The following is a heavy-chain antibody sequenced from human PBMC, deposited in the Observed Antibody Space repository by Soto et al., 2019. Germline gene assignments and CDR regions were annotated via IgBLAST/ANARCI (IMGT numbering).Heavy chain of an antibody. CDR1: GGTFSSYT. Sequence: QVQLVQSGAEVKKHGSSVKVSCKASGGTFSSYTISWVRQAPGQGLEWMGRIIPILGIANYAQKFQGRVTITADKSTSTAYMELSSLRSEDTAVYYCAREGSSSSVFDYWGQGTLVTVSS. V-gene: IGHV1-69*08. CDR2: IIPILGIA. CDR3: AREGSSSSVFDY. D-gene: IGHD6-6*01. J-gene: IGHJ4*02.